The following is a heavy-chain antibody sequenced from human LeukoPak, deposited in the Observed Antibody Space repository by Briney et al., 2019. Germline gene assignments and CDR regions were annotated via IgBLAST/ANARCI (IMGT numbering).Heavy chain of an antibody. CDR3: AKDPDTYYYGSGSYYNHFDY. D-gene: IGHD3-10*01. CDR2: ISGSGGST. Sequence: GGSLRLSCATAGFTFSSYGMNWVRQAPGKWLKWVSAISGSGGSTYYADSVKGRFTISRDNSKNTLYLQMNSLRAEDTAVYYCAKDPDTYYYGSGSYYNHFDYWGQGTLVTVSS. V-gene: IGHV3-23*01. CDR1: GFTFSSYG. J-gene: IGHJ4*02.